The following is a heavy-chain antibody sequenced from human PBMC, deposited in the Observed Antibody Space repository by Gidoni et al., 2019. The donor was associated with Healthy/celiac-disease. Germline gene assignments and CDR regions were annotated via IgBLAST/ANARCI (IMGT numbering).Heavy chain of an antibody. Sequence: QVQLLESGGDVVQPGRSLRLSWSAFGSTFSCYGMHWVRQAPGKGLEWVAVISYDGSNKYYADSVKGRFTISRDNSKNTLYLQMNSLRAEDTAVYYCAKEGQEDYGGNSEGIDYWGQGTLVTVSS. CDR3: AKEGQEDYGGNSEGIDY. D-gene: IGHD4-17*01. V-gene: IGHV3-30*18. CDR2: ISYDGSNK. J-gene: IGHJ4*02. CDR1: GSTFSCYG.